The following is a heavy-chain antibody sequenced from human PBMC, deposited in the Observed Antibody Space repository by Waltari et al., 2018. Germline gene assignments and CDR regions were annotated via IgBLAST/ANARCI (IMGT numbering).Heavy chain of an antibody. CDR2: IHTSGST. J-gene: IGHJ5*02. D-gene: IGHD6-13*01. V-gene: IGHV4-4*07. CDR3: ARSPVEQLVRGWWFDP. CDR1: GGSISTYY. Sequence: QVQLLESGPGLVKPSETLSLTCTVSGGSISTYYLIWIRPHAGKGLEWIGRIHTSGSTNYNPSLKSRVTMSIDTSKIQFSLKLNSVTAADTAVYYCARSPVEQLVRGWWFDPWGQGTLVTVSS.